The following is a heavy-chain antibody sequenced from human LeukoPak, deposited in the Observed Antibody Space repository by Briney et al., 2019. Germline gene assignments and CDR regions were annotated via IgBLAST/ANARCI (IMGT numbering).Heavy chain of an antibody. V-gene: IGHV3-23*01. J-gene: IGHJ4*02. CDR2: ILGSGGRT. Sequence: GGSLRLSCAASGFTFSNNAMSWVRQAPGKGLEWVSGILGSGGRTYYVDSVKGRFTISRDNSKNTLYLQMNSLRADDTAVYYCAKDVVGAINYFDYWGQGTLVTVSS. D-gene: IGHD1-26*01. CDR3: AKDVVGAINYFDY. CDR1: GFTFSNNA.